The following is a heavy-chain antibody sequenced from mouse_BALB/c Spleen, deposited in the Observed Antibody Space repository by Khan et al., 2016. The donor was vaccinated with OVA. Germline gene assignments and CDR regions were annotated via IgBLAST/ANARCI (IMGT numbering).Heavy chain of an antibody. D-gene: IGHD1-2*01. CDR1: GFSLTGFG. CDR3: ARELRLGGFAY. J-gene: IGHJ3*01. CDR2: IWGDGST. Sequence: VQLKESGPGLVAPSQSLSITCTVSGFSLTGFGINWVRQPPGKGLEWLGMIWGDGSTDYNSALKSRLSISKDNSKSQVSLKMNSLQTDDTARYYCARELRLGGFAYWGQGTLVTVSA. V-gene: IGHV2-6-7*01.